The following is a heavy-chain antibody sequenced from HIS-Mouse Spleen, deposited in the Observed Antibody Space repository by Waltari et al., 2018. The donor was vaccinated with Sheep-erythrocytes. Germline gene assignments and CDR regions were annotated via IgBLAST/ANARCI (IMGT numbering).Heavy chain of an antibody. V-gene: IGHV4-59*08. CDR2: IYYSGGT. Sequence: QVQLQESGPGLVKPSETLSLTCTVSGGSISSYYWSWIRQPPGKGLEWIGYIYYSGGTTYTPSLKGRVTISVDTSKNQFSLKLSSVTAADTAVYYCARHVRSRVSAFDIWCQGTMVTVSS. J-gene: IGHJ3*02. CDR3: ARHVRSRVSAFDI. D-gene: IGHD2-8*01. CDR1: GGSISSYY.